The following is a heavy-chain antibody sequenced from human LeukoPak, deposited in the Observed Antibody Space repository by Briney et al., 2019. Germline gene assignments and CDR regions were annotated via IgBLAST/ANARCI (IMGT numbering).Heavy chain of an antibody. J-gene: IGHJ4*02. D-gene: IGHD2-2*01. CDR3: ATLRQRFIFVVVPAANAPGY. V-gene: IGHV3-23*01. Sequence: PRGSLRLSCAASGFTLSSYAMSWVRQAPGRGVERVSALCGSGGSTYYADSVKGRFTISRDNSKNTRYLQMNSMRAKDRAVYYCATLRQRFIFVVVPAANAPGYWGQGTLVTVSS. CDR1: GFTLSSYA. CDR2: LCGSGGST.